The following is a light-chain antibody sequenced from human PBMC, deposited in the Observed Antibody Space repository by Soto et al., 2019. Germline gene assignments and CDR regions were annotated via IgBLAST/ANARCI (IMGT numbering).Light chain of an antibody. CDR3: AAWDDILNGYV. J-gene: IGLJ1*01. CDR1: SSNIESNT. CDR2: SNY. V-gene: IGLV1-44*01. Sequence: VLTQPPSASGTPGQRVTISCSGSSSNIESNTVTWYQQLPGTAPKLVIYSNYDRPSGVPDRFSGSTSGTSASLVIRGLQSEDEADYYCAAWDDILNGYVFGGGTKVTVL.